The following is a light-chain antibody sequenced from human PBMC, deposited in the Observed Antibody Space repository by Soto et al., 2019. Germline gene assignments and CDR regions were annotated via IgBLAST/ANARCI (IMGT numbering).Light chain of an antibody. J-gene: IGKJ1*01. CDR3: LQDFNFPRT. CDR1: QGIRRD. V-gene: IGKV1-6*01. CDR2: SAS. Sequence: AIQMTQSPSSLSASVGDTVIITCRASQGIRRDLSWYQQKPGEAPKLLIYSASDLQGAVPSRFRGSGSGTDFTLTISSLQPEDFATYYCLQDFNFPRTFGQGTKVEV.